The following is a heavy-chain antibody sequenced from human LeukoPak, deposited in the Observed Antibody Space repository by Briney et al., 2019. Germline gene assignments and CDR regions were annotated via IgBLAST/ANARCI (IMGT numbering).Heavy chain of an antibody. CDR2: ISYDGSNK. J-gene: IGHJ4*02. CDR3: AKDRGNYFDY. V-gene: IGHV3-30*18. CDR1: GFTFSSHG. D-gene: IGHD3-10*01. Sequence: GGSLRLSCAASGFTFSSHGMHWVRQAPGKGLEWVAVISYDGSNKYYADSVKGRFTISRDNSKNTLYLQMNSLRAEDTAVYYCAKDRGNYFDYWGQGTLVTVSS.